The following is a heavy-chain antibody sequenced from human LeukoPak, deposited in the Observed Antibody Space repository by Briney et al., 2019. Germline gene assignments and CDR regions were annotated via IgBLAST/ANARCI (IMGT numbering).Heavy chain of an antibody. CDR1: GFTVSNNY. V-gene: IGHV3-53*01. Sequence: GGSLRLSCAASGFTVSNNYMTWVRQAPGKGLEWVSFIYSGGNTYNADSVKGRFTISRDTSKNTLYLQMNSLRAEDTAVYYCARDPGRVRGVIAFDYWGQGTLVTVSS. CDR2: IYSGGNT. D-gene: IGHD3-10*01. J-gene: IGHJ4*02. CDR3: ARDPGRVRGVIAFDY.